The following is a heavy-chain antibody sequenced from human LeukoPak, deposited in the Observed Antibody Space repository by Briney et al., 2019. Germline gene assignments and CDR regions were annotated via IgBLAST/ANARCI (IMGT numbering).Heavy chain of an antibody. CDR3: ARGGGTDGYNYDY. CDR1: GGSVSSGSYY. V-gene: IGHV4-61*01. D-gene: IGHD5-24*01. Sequence: PSETLSLTCTVSGGSVSSGSYYWSWIWQPPGKGLEWIGYIYYSGSTNYNPSLKSRVTISVDTSKNQFSLKLSSVTAADTAVYYCARGGGTDGYNYDYWGQGTLVTVSS. CDR2: IYYSGST. J-gene: IGHJ4*02.